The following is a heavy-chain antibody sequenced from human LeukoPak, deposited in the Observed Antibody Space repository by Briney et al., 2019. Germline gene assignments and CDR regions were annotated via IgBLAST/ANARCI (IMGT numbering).Heavy chain of an antibody. CDR1: GGSISSGDYY. J-gene: IGHJ4*02. V-gene: IGHV4-30-4*01. D-gene: IGHD3-10*01. Sequence: SQTLSLTCTVSGGSISSGDYYWSWIRQPPGKGLEWIGYIYYSGSTYYNPSLKSRVTIPVDTSKNQFSLKLSSVTAADTAVYYCARRAWGSGSCLFDYWGQGTLVTVSS. CDR3: ARRAWGSGSCLFDY. CDR2: IYYSGST.